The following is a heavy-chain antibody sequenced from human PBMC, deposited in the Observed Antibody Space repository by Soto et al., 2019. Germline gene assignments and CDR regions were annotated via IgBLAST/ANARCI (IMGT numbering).Heavy chain of an antibody. V-gene: IGHV2-70*01. CDR2: IDWDDDK. Sequence: ESGPTLVNPTQTLTLTCTFSGFSLSTSGMCVSWICQPPGKALEWLALIDWDDDKYYSTSLKTRLTISKDTSKNQVVLTMTNMDPVDTATYYCARIRWDIVVVPAAIKYYYYGMDVWGQGTTVTVSS. CDR1: GFSLSTSGMC. CDR3: ARIRWDIVVVPAAIKYYYYGMDV. J-gene: IGHJ6*02. D-gene: IGHD2-2*02.